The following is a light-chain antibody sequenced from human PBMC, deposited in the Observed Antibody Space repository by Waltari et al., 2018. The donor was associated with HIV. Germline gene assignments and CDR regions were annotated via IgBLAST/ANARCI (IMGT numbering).Light chain of an antibody. CDR1: SSNIGAGHD. Sequence: TQPPSVSGAPGQRVTISCTGTSSNIGAGHDVHWYQQLPGTAPKLLIFGNDNRASGAPDRFSGSKSGSSASLAITGLQPEDEGDDYYQSFDNTLRGVFGGGTKLTVL. CDR3: QSFDNTLRGV. J-gene: IGLJ3*02. CDR2: GND. V-gene: IGLV1-40*01.